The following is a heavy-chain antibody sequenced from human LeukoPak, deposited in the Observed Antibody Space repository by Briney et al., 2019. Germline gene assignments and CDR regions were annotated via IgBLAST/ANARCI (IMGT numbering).Heavy chain of an antibody. Sequence: SETLSLTCTVSGDSISSYYWSWIRQPPGKGLEWIGYIYYSGSTNYNPSLKSRVTISVDTSKNQFSLKLSSVTAADTAVYYCARGGDWNYFDYWGQGTLVTVSS. J-gene: IGHJ4*02. D-gene: IGHD2-21*02. CDR3: ARGGDWNYFDY. CDR1: GDSISSYY. V-gene: IGHV4-59*01. CDR2: IYYSGST.